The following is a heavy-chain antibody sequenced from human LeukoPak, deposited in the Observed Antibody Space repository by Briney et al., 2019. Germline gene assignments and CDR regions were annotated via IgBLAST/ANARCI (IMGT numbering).Heavy chain of an antibody. CDR3: ASTSQVYCSSTSCYSQHLYYFDY. CDR2: ISHHGANK. D-gene: IGHD2-2*01. Sequence: GGSLRLSCVASGFTFSTYGMSWVRQAPGKGLEWVAVISHHGANKFYGDSVKGRFTISRDNSNNMVYLQMNSLRAEDTAVYYCASTSQVYCSSTSCYSQHLYYFDYWGQGTLVTVSS. V-gene: IGHV3-30*03. J-gene: IGHJ4*02. CDR1: GFTFSTYG.